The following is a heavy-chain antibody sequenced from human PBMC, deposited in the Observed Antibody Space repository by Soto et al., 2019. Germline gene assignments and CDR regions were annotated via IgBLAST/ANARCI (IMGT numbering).Heavy chain of an antibody. CDR1: GYTFSSYY. D-gene: IGHD6-19*01. J-gene: IGHJ4*02. V-gene: IGHV1-46*03. Sequence: ASVKVSCKASGYTFSSYYMHWLRQAPGQGLEWMGIINPTGGSTSYPQKFQGRVTMTRDTSTSTVYMELSSLRSEDTAVYYCARRNSNGWIDYWGQGTLVTVSS. CDR3: ARRNSNGWIDY. CDR2: INPTGGST.